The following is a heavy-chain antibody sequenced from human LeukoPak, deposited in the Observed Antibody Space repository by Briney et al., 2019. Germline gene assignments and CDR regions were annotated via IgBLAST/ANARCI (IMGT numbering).Heavy chain of an antibody. CDR2: TRYNGRSI. J-gene: IGHJ4*02. D-gene: IGHD6-19*01. CDR3: AKDMNSWRDGSGLGDYFDY. Sequence: PGGSLRLSCAASGFTFSSYAMSWVRQAPGKGLEWVSGTRYNGRSIHYADSVKGRFTISRDNSKNTLYLQMNSLRADDTAVYYCAKDMNSWRDGSGLGDYFDYWGQGTLVTVSS. CDR1: GFTFSSYA. V-gene: IGHV3-23*01.